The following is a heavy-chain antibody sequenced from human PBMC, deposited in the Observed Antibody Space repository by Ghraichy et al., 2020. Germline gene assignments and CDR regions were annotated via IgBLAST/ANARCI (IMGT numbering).Heavy chain of an antibody. CDR2: ISSSGSTI. CDR3: ARGAEGYYYGSGSYYLFDY. CDR1: GFTFSSYE. J-gene: IGHJ4*02. Sequence: GGSLRLSCAASGFTFSSYEMNWVRQAPGKGLEWVSYISSSGSTIYYADSVKGRFTISRDNAKNSLYLQMNSLRAEDTAVYYCARGAEGYYYGSGSYYLFDYWGQGTLVTVSS. D-gene: IGHD3-10*01. V-gene: IGHV3-48*03.